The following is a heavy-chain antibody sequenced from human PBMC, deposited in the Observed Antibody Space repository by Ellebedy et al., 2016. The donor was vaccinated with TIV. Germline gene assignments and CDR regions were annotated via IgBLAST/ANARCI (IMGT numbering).Heavy chain of an antibody. D-gene: IGHD3-10*01. CDR1: GYTLTELS. J-gene: IGHJ6*02. CDR2: FDPEDGET. CDR3: ATAGGITMVRGPISHEAALLRGYYYYGMDV. V-gene: IGHV1-24*01. Sequence: AASVKVSCKVSGYTLTELSMHWVRQAPGKGLEWMGGFDPEDGETIYAQKFQGRVTMTEDTSPDTAYMELSSLRSEDTAVYYCATAGGITMVRGPISHEAALLRGYYYYGMDVWGQGTTVTVSS.